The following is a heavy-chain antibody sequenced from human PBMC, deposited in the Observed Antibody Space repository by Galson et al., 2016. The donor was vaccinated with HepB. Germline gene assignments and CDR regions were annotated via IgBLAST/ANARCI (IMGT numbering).Heavy chain of an antibody. CDR1: GFTFSIHD. V-gene: IGHV3-13*01. J-gene: IGHJ6*04. D-gene: IGHD2-2*01. Sequence: SLRLSCAASGFTFSIHDMHWVRQVTGKGLEWVSAIETAGDTYYPDSVKGRFTISRDNAKNYFYLQMTDLRAGDTADSCCARGKYLLTMPWNYGLDVWGKGTAVTVSS. CDR3: ARGKYLLTMPWNYGLDV. CDR2: IETAGDT.